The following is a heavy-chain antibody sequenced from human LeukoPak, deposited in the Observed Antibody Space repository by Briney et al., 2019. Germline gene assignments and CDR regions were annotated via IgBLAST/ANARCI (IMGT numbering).Heavy chain of an antibody. CDR1: GYTFTSYY. D-gene: IGHD6-6*01. J-gene: IGHJ6*02. Sequence: ASVKVSCKASGYTFTSYYMHWVRQAPGQGLEWMGWINPNSGGTNYAQKFQGRVTMTRDTSISTAYMELSRLRSDDTAVYYCARDGRRIAARPGYYYGMDVWGQGTTVTVSS. CDR2: INPNSGGT. V-gene: IGHV1-2*02. CDR3: ARDGRRIAARPGYYYGMDV.